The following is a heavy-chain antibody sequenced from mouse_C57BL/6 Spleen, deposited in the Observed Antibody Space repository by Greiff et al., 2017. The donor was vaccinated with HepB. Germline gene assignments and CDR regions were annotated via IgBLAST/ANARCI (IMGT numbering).Heavy chain of an antibody. V-gene: IGHV1-64*01. Sequence: VQLQQPGAELVKPGASVKLSCKASGYTFTSYWMHWVKQRPGQGLEWIGMIHPNSGSTNYNEKFKSKATLTVDKSSSTAYMQLSSLTSEDSAVYYCARSTMVPYFDYWGQGTTLTVSS. CDR2: IHPNSGST. CDR3: ARSTMVPYFDY. D-gene: IGHD2-1*01. J-gene: IGHJ2*01. CDR1: GYTFTSYW.